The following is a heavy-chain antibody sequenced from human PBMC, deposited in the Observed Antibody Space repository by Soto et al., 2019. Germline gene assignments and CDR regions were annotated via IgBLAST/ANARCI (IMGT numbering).Heavy chain of an antibody. D-gene: IGHD3-16*02. CDR3: ATHRCFLKPECYYFAY. V-gene: IGHV3-15*07. CDR2: IKSKTDGGAT. J-gene: IGHJ4*02. Sequence: EVQLVESGGGLITPGGSLRLSCAASGFTFNNAAMNWVRQGPGKGLEWVGRIKSKTDGGATDYAAPVKGRFTISRDDSKNTLYLQMNSLKSEDTAVYYCATHRCFLKPECYYFAYWGQGALVTVSS. CDR1: GFTFNNAA.